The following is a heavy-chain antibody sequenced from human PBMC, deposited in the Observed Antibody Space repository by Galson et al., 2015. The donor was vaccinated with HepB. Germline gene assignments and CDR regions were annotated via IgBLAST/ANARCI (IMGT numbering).Heavy chain of an antibody. V-gene: IGHV3-7*03. CDR3: ARDGDLDFYDSSGSGS. J-gene: IGHJ5*02. CDR2: INQDGSEK. CDR1: GFTFRNYW. D-gene: IGHD3-22*01. Sequence: SLRLSCAASGFTFRNYWMSWVRQAPGKGLEWVANINQDGSEKYFVDSVKGRFTISRDNAKNSLHLQMNSLRAEDTAVHYCARDGDLDFYDSSGSGSWGQGTLVTVSS.